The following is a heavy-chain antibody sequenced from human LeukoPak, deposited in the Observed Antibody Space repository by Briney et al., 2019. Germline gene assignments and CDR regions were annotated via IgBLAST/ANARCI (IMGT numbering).Heavy chain of an antibody. CDR1: GYTFTDYY. CDR3: ARGHSGGGYHFDY. V-gene: IGHV1-2*02. CDR2: INPTSGGT. D-gene: IGHD2-15*01. J-gene: IGHJ4*02. Sequence: ASVKVSCKASGYTFTDYYVNWVRQAPGQGLEWVGWINPTSGGTSYAQKFQGRVTLTRDTSINTAYMDLSSLRYDDTAIYYCARGHSGGGYHFDYWGQGTLVAVSS.